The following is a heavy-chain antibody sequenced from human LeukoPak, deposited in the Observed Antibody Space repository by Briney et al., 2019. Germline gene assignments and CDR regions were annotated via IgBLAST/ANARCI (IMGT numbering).Heavy chain of an antibody. CDR3: ARLELLWFGGNLANDY. V-gene: IGHV1-18*01. CDR2: ISAYNGNT. D-gene: IGHD3-10*01. CDR1: GYTFTSYG. J-gene: IGHJ4*02. Sequence: GASVKVSCKASGYTFTSYGISWVRQAPGQGLEWMGWISAYNGNTNYAQKLQGRDTMTTDTSTSTAYMELRSLRSDDTAVYYCARLELLWFGGNLANDYWGQGTLVTVSS.